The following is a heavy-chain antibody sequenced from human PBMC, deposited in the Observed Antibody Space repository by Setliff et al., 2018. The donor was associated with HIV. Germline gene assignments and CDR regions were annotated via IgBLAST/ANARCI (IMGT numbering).Heavy chain of an antibody. CDR2: FDPEDAET. J-gene: IGHJ3*02. D-gene: IGHD3-9*01. CDR1: GHTLTELS. V-gene: IGHV1-24*01. CDR3: TTDGSYDILTGPTPGAFDI. Sequence: ASVKVSCKVSGHTLTELSMRWVRQAPGKGLEWMGGFDPEDAETIYAQNFQGRVTMTEDTSTDTAYMELSSLRSEDTAFYYCTTDGSYDILTGPTPGAFDIWGQGTMVTVSS.